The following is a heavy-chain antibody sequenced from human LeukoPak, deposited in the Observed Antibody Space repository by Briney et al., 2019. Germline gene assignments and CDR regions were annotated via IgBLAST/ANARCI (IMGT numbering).Heavy chain of an antibody. V-gene: IGHV1-69*13. Sequence: ASVKVSCKASGGTFSSYAISWVRQAPGQGLEWMGGIIPIFGTANYAQKFQGRVTITAGESTSTAYMELSSLRSEDTAVYYCARVGISSGYSFAELDYWGQGTLVTVSS. CDR3: ARVGISSGYSFAELDY. CDR2: IIPIFGTA. J-gene: IGHJ4*02. CDR1: GGTFSSYA. D-gene: IGHD3-22*01.